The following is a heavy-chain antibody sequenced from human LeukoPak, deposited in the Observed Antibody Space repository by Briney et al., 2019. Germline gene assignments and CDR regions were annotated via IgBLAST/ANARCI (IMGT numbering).Heavy chain of an antibody. CDR2: ISAYNGNT. CDR3: ATVGDYGYLLVGYFQH. CDR1: GYTFTSYG. D-gene: IGHD4-17*01. Sequence: GASVKVSCKASGYTFTSYGISWVRQAPGQGLEWMGWISAYNGNTNYAQKLQGRVTITTDTSTSTAYMELRSLRSDDTAVYYCATVGDYGYLLVGYFQHWGQGTLVTVSS. V-gene: IGHV1-18*01. J-gene: IGHJ1*01.